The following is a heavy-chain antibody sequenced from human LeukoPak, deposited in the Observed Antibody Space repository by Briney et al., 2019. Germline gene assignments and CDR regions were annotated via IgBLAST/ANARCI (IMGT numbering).Heavy chain of an antibody. CDR2: IYYSGST. V-gene: IGHV4-31*03. J-gene: IGHJ3*02. CDR1: GGSISSGGYY. Sequence: SETLSLTCTVSGGSISSGGYYWSWIRQHPGKGLEWIGYIYYSGSTYYNPSLKSRGTISVDTSKNQCSLKLSSVTAADTAVYYCARDLSVTRSPSITIFGVVIGHAFDIWGQGTMVTVSS. CDR3: ARDLSVTRSPSITIFGVVIGHAFDI. D-gene: IGHD3-3*01.